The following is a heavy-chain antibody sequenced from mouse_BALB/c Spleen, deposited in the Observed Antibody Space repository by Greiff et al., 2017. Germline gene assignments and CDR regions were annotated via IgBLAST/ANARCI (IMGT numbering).Heavy chain of an antibody. V-gene: IGHV5-17*02. J-gene: IGHJ3*01. CDR3: ARALYGNYLAY. D-gene: IGHD2-1*01. Sequence: DVKLVESGGGLVQPGGSRKLSCAASGFTFSSFGMHWVRQAPEKGLEWVAYISSGSSTIYYADTVKGRFTISRDNPKNTLFLQMTSLRSEDTAMYYCARALYGNYLAYWGQGTLVTVSA. CDR1: GFTFSSFG. CDR2: ISSGSSTI.